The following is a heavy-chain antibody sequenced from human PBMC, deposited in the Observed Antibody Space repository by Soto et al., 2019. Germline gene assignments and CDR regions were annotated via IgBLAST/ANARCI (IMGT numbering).Heavy chain of an antibody. J-gene: IGHJ3*02. V-gene: IGHV1-69*02. CDR2: IIPILGIA. CDR1: GGTFSSYT. Sequence: SVKVSCKASGGTFSSYTISWVRQAPGQGLEWMGRIIPILGIANYAQKFQGRVTITADKSTSTAYMELSSLRSEDTAVYYCARGLNPPLDAFDIWGQGTMVTVSS. CDR3: ARGLNPPLDAFDI.